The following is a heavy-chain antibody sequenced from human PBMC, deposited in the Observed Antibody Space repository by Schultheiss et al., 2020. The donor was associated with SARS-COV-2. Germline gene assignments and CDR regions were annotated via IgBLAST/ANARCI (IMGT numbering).Heavy chain of an antibody. J-gene: IGHJ4*02. D-gene: IGHD6-6*01. CDR1: GGSISSGSYY. Sequence: SETLSLTCTVSGGSISSGSYYWSWIRQPAGKGLEWIGRIYTSGSTNYNPSLKSRVTISVDTSKNQFSLKLSSVTAADTAVYYCAREHSSSSPFDYWGQGTLVTVSS. V-gene: IGHV4-61*02. CDR3: AREHSSSSPFDY. CDR2: IYTSGST.